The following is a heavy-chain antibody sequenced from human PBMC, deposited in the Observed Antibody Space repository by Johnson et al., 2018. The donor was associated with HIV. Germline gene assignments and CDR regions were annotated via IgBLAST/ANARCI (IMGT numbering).Heavy chain of an antibody. V-gene: IGHV3-13*01. J-gene: IGHJ3*02. CDR1: GFTFDDYA. CDR3: AKDTVSGSYYDAFDI. D-gene: IGHD1-26*01. Sequence: VQLVESGGGLVQPGRSLRLSCAASGFTFDDYAIHWVRQAPGKGLEWVSEIDTAGDTYYPGSVKGRFTISRENSKNTLYLQMKSLRAEDTAVYYCAKDTVSGSYYDAFDIWGQGTMVTVSS. CDR2: IDTAGDT.